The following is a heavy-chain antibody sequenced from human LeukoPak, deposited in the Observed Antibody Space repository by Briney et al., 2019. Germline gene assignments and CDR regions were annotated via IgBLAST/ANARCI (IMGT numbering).Heavy chain of an antibody. Sequence: ASVKVSCKASGYTFTSYYMHWVRQAPGQGLEWMGIINPSGGSTSYAQKFQGRVTMTRDTSTSTVYMELSSLRSEDMAVYYCARETRRYSSGWYSEDYWGQGTLVTVSS. CDR2: INPSGGST. V-gene: IGHV1-46*01. J-gene: IGHJ4*02. D-gene: IGHD6-19*01. CDR3: ARETRRYSSGWYSEDY. CDR1: GYTFTSYY.